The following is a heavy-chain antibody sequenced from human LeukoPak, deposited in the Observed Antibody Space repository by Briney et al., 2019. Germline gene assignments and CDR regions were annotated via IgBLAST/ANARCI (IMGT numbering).Heavy chain of an antibody. J-gene: IGHJ4*02. V-gene: IGHV4-31*03. Sequence: SETLSLTCTVSGGSISSGGYYWSWIRQHPGKGLEWIGYIYYSGSTYYNPSLKSRVTISVDTSKNQFSLKLSSVTAADTAVYYCARVGRSGSYPLDYWGQGTLVTVSS. CDR2: IYYSGST. CDR1: GGSISSGGYY. CDR3: ARVGRSGSYPLDY. D-gene: IGHD3-10*01.